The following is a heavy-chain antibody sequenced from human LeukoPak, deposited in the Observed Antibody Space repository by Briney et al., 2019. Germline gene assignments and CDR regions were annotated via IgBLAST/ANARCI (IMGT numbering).Heavy chain of an antibody. CDR1: GFTFSTYD. CDR3: AKSALYDFWSGYPPPTFDY. CDR2: ISSSGGST. Sequence: GGSLRLSCAASGFTFSTYDMSWVRQAPGKGLQWVSDISSSGGSTYYADSMKGRFTISRDNSKNTLYLQMNGLRAEDTAVYYCAKSALYDFWSGYPPPTFDYWGQGALVTVSS. D-gene: IGHD3-3*01. J-gene: IGHJ4*02. V-gene: IGHV3-23*01.